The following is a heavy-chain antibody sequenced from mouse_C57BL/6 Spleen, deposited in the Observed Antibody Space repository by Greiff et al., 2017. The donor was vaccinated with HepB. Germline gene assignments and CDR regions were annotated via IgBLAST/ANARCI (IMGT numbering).Heavy chain of an antibody. CDR2: ISDGGSYT. J-gene: IGHJ2*01. CDR3: ARDRYPPYGNYDYFDY. Sequence: DVMLVESGGGLVKPGGSLKLSCAASGFTFSSYAMSWVRQTPEKRLEWVATISDGGSYTYYPDNVKGRFTISRDNAKNNLYLQMSHLKSEDTAMYYCARDRYPPYGNYDYFDYWGQGTTLTVSS. D-gene: IGHD2-1*01. V-gene: IGHV5-4*01. CDR1: GFTFSSYA.